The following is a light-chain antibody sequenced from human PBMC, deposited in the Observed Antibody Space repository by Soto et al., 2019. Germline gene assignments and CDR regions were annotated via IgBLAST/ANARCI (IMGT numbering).Light chain of an antibody. Sequence: EVVLTQSPDTLSLSPGERATLSCRASQGVSSTFLAWYQQRPGQAPRLLIYGASSRATGIPDRFSGSGSGTDFTLTITRLEPEDFALYYWQQFGTSATFGQGTKVEIK. CDR1: QGVSSTF. CDR3: QQFGTSAT. J-gene: IGKJ1*01. V-gene: IGKV3-20*01. CDR2: GAS.